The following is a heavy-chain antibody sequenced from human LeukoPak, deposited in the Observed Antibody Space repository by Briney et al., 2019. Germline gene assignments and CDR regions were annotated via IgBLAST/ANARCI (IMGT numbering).Heavy chain of an antibody. V-gene: IGHV3-21*01. Sequence: GGSLRLSCAASGFTFSSYSMNWVRQAPGKGLEWVSSISSSSSYIYYADSVKGRFTISRDNAKDSVYLQMNSLRAEDTAVYYCVRDRDYYDSSSCYAYYYYMDVWGKGTTVTVSS. J-gene: IGHJ6*03. CDR3: VRDRDYYDSSSCYAYYYYMDV. D-gene: IGHD3-22*01. CDR2: ISSSSSYI. CDR1: GFTFSSYS.